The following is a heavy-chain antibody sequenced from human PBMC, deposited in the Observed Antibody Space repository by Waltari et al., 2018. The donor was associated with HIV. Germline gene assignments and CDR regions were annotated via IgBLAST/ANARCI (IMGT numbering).Heavy chain of an antibody. CDR2: ISNRSSAS. D-gene: IGHD6-6*01. CDR3: ARDRTRYYFDS. Sequence: EVQLVASGGGLVQPGGSLRLSCTASGFSFSSYSMNWVRQAPGRGLGWVSYISNRSSASCYAESVKGRVTITRDTAKNSLYLQMNSLRAEDTAVYYCARDRTRYYFDSWGQGTLLTVSS. V-gene: IGHV3-48*01. CDR1: GFSFSSYS. J-gene: IGHJ4*02.